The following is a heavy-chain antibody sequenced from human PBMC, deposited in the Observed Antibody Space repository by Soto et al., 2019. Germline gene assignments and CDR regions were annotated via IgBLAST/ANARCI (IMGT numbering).Heavy chain of an antibody. J-gene: IGHJ6*02. V-gene: IGHV3-11*01. D-gene: IGHD6-19*01. CDR1: GFSFSDYY. CDR2: IRSSGTTI. Sequence: QVQLVESGGGLVKPGGSLRLSCEASGFSFSDYYMTWIRQAPGKGLEWVSYIRSSGTTIYYADSVKGRFTISRDNDKNSLDLQMNSLRAEDTAVYYCARGITVAKAYYYYGLDVWGQGTTVTVSS. CDR3: ARGITVAKAYYYYGLDV.